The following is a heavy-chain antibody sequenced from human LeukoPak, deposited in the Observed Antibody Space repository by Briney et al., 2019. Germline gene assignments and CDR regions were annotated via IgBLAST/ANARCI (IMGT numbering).Heavy chain of an antibody. CDR1: GFTFSSSA. J-gene: IGHJ4*02. Sequence: GGSLRLSCAASGFTFSSSAMSWVRQAPGKGLEWVSNISGSGSGGSTYYADSVKGRFTISRDNSKNTLYLQMNSLRAEDTAVYYCAKSGYNRFDYWGPGNLVSVSS. CDR2: ISGSGSGGST. D-gene: IGHD5-24*01. V-gene: IGHV3-23*01. CDR3: AKSGYNRFDY.